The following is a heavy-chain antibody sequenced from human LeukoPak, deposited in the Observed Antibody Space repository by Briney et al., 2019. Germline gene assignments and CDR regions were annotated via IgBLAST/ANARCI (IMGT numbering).Heavy chain of an antibody. CDR1: GFTLSSYA. J-gene: IGHJ4*02. CDR3: ARAPVTSCRGAFCYPFDY. Sequence: TGGSLRLSCVVSGFTLSSYAMSWVRQAPGKGLEWVAATSSSDSGKYHADSVRGRFTISRDNSKNTVYLQMNSLRAEDAAVYYCARAPVTSCRGAFCYPFDYWARESWSPSPQ. CDR2: TSSSDSGK. D-gene: IGHD2-15*01. V-gene: IGHV3-23*01.